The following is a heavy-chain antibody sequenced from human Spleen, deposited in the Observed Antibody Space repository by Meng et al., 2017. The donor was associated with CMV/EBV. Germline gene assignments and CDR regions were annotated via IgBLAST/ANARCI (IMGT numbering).Heavy chain of an antibody. CDR3: VRGGVGAYCTHGLCYGMDV. J-gene: IGHJ6*02. CDR2: IYRGGAT. V-gene: IGHV3-53*01. CDR1: GFTVSDDY. D-gene: IGHD2-8*01. Sequence: GESLKISCVVSGFTVSDDYMSWVRQAPGRGLEWVSVIYRGGATHYGDSVKGRFTVSRDNSKNTVYLQMNSLRVEDTAVYYCVRGGVGAYCTHGLCYGMDVWGQGTTVTVSS.